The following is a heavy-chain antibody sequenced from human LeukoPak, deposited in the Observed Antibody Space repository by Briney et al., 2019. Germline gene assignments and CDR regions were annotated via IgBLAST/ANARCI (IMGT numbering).Heavy chain of an antibody. CDR2: IYTSGST. CDR3: ARGVDYYGV. CDR1: GGSISSGSYY. V-gene: IGHV4-61*02. D-gene: IGHD3-10*01. Sequence: SETLSLTCTVSGGSISSGSYYWSWIRQPAGKGLEWIGRIYTSGSTNYNPSLKSRVTISVDTSKNQFSLKLSSVTAADTAVYYCARGVDYYGVWGQGTLVTVSS. J-gene: IGHJ4*02.